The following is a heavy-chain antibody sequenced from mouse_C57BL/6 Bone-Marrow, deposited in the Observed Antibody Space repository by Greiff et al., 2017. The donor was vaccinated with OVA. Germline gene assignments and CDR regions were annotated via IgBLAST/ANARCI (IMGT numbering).Heavy chain of an antibody. D-gene: IGHD1-1*01. CDR1: GYSFTSYY. Sequence: QVQLQQSGPELVKPGASVKISCKASGYSFTSYYIHWVKQRPGQGLEWIGRIYPGSGNTKYNEKFKGKATLTADESSSTAYMQLSSLQSEDSAVYFCARSRAVVATNYYAMDYWGQGTSVTVSS. V-gene: IGHV1-66*01. CDR3: ARSRAVVATNYYAMDY. CDR2: IYPGSGNT. J-gene: IGHJ4*01.